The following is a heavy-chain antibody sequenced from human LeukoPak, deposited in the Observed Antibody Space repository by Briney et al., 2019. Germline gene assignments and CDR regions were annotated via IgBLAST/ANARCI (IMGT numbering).Heavy chain of an antibody. CDR1: GGSISSGGYS. D-gene: IGHD3-10*01. CDR3: ARDLGTGPELLRGVTGNWFDP. CDR2: IYYSGST. Sequence: SETLSLTCAVSGGSISSGGYSWSWIRQPPGKGLEWIGYIYYSGSTYYNPSLKSRVTISVDTSKNQFSLKLSSVTAADTAVYYCARDLGTGPELLRGVTGNWFDPWGQGTLVTVSS. J-gene: IGHJ5*02. V-gene: IGHV4-30-4*07.